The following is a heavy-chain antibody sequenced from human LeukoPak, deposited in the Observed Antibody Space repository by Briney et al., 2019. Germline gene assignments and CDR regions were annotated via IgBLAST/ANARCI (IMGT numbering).Heavy chain of an antibody. CDR3: ARDQISYYDSSGTWFDY. J-gene: IGHJ4*02. CDR1: GGSISSGGYY. V-gene: IGHV4-31*03. Sequence: SETLSLTCTVSGGSISSGGYYWSWIRQHPGKGLEWIGYIYYSGSTYYNPSLKSRVTISVDTSKNQFSLKLSSVTAADTAVYYCARDQISYYDSSGTWFDYWGQGTLVTVSS. D-gene: IGHD3-22*01. CDR2: IYYSGST.